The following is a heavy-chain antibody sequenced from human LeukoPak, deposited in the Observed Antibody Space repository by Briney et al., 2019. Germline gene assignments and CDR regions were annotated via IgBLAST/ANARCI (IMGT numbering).Heavy chain of an antibody. D-gene: IGHD3-10*02. J-gene: IGHJ6*04. V-gene: IGHV3-48*03. CDR1: AFTFSSYE. Sequence: GGSLRPSCAASAFTFSSYEMNWVRQAPGKGLEWVSYISSSGSTIYYADSVKGRFTISRDNAKNSLYLQMNSLRAEDTAVYYCAELGITMIGGVWGKGTTVTISS. CDR3: AELGITMIGGV. CDR2: ISSSGSTI.